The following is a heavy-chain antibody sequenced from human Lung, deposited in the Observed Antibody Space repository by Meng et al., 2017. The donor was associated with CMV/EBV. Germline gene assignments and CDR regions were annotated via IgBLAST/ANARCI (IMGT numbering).Heavy chain of an antibody. CDR3: ARLPVDTTFFIQEYYFDY. Sequence: ESLKISCAASEFSFSNYWMSWVRQAPGKGLEWVANIKEDGSEKYYVDSVNGRFTISRDNAKNSLYLQMNSLRADDTSMYYCARLPVDTTFFIQEYYFDYWGQGTLVTVSS. V-gene: IGHV3-7*01. J-gene: IGHJ4*02. CDR2: IKEDGSEK. D-gene: IGHD3-9*01. CDR1: EFSFSNYW.